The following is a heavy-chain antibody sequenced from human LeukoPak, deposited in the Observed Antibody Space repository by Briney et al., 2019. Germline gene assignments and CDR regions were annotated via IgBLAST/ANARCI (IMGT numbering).Heavy chain of an antibody. V-gene: IGHV4-4*02. CDR2: IYHSGST. Sequence: SETLSLTCAVSGVSLSSRNWWHWVRQPPGKGLEWIGEIYHSGSTNYNPSLKSRVAISVDESKNQFSLKLSSVTAADTAVYYCAREADGGKGPNLDYWGQGTLVTVSS. D-gene: IGHD4-23*01. CDR3: AREADGGKGPNLDY. J-gene: IGHJ4*02. CDR1: GVSLSSRNW.